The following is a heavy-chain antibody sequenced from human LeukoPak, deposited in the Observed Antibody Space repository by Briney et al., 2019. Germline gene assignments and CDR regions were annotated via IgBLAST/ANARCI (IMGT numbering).Heavy chain of an antibody. CDR2: IIPIFGTA. D-gene: IGHD2-2*01. J-gene: IGHJ4*02. Sequence: SVKVSCKASGGTFSSYAISWVRQAPGQGLEWMGGIIPIFGTANYAQKFQGRVTITADESTSTAYMELSSLRSEDTAVYYCARDEGYCSSTGCPKNYFDYWGQGTLVTVSS. V-gene: IGHV1-69*13. CDR3: ARDEGYCSSTGCPKNYFDY. CDR1: GGTFSSYA.